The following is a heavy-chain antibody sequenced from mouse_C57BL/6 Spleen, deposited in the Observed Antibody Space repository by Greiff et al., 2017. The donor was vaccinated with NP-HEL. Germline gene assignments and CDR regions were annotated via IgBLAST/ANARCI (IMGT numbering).Heavy chain of an antibody. Sequence: VQLKESGGGLVKPGGSLKLSCAASGFTFSSYAMSWVRQTPEKRLEWVATISDGGSYTYYPDNVKGRFTISRDNAKNNLYLQMSHLKSEDTAMYYCARDNLDAMDYWGQGTSVTVSS. CDR1: GFTFSSYA. CDR3: ARDNLDAMDY. V-gene: IGHV5-4*01. J-gene: IGHJ4*01. CDR2: ISDGGSYT.